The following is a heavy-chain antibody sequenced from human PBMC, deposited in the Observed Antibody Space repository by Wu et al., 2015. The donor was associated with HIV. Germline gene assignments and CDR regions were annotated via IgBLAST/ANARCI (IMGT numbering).Heavy chain of an antibody. J-gene: IGHJ6*02. CDR3: AREGYGDHYYYYYGMDV. D-gene: IGHD4-17*01. CDR2: MNPNSGNT. V-gene: IGHV1-8*01. CDR1: GYTFTSYD. Sequence: QVQLVQSGAEVKKPGASVKVSCKASGYTFTSYDINWVRQATGQGLEWMGWMNPNSGNTGYAQKFQGRVTMTRNTSISTAYMELSSLRSEDTAVYYCAREGYGDHYYYYYGMDVWGQGTTVTVSS.